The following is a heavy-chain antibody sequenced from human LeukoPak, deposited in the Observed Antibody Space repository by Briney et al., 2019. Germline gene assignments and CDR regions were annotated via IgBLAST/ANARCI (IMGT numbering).Heavy chain of an antibody. J-gene: IGHJ3*02. D-gene: IGHD2-15*01. CDR1: GGSISSSNW. Sequence: PSETLSLTCAVSGGSISSSNWWSWVRQPPGKGLEWIGEIYHSGSTNYNPSLKSRVTISVDKSENQFSLKLSSVTAADTAVYYCAGKRCSGGSCFDAFDIWGQGTMVTVSS. CDR2: IYHSGST. V-gene: IGHV4-4*02. CDR3: AGKRCSGGSCFDAFDI.